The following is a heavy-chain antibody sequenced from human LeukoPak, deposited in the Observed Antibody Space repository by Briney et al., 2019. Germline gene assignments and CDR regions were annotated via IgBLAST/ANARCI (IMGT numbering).Heavy chain of an antibody. CDR2: ISFDGSDK. Sequence: GGSLRLSCAASGFTFSNYAMHWVRQAPGKGLEWVAFISFDGSDKYYADSVKGRFTISRDNSKNTLYLQINSLRTDDTAVFYCARGGLGSAFDNWGQGTLVTVSS. CDR3: ARGGLGSAFDN. D-gene: IGHD6-19*01. CDR1: GFTFSNYA. J-gene: IGHJ4*02. V-gene: IGHV3-30-3*01.